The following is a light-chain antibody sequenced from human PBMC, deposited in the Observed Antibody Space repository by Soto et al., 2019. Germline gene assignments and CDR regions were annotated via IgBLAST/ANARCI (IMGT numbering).Light chain of an antibody. CDR3: QQYGSPPQT. J-gene: IGKJ1*01. CDR1: QSVSSDY. V-gene: IGKV3-20*01. CDR2: GAS. Sequence: EIVLTQSPDTLSLSPGERATLSCRASQSVSSDYLVWYQQTPGQAPRLLIYGASTRATGIPARFSGSGSGTDFTLTISRLEPEDFAVYYCQQYGSPPQTFGQGTKVDIK.